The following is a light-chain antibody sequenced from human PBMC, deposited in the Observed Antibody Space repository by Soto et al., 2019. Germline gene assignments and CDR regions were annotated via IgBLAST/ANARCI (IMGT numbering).Light chain of an antibody. Sequence: QSVLTQPPSASGTPGQRVTISCSGSSSNIGSNTVNWYQQLPGTAPKVLFYSDNQRPSGVPDRFSASKSGTSASLAISGPQSEDEADYYCAAWDDSLNVFVFGTGTRVTAL. CDR3: AAWDDSLNVFV. CDR1: SSNIGSNT. CDR2: SDN. J-gene: IGLJ1*01. V-gene: IGLV1-44*01.